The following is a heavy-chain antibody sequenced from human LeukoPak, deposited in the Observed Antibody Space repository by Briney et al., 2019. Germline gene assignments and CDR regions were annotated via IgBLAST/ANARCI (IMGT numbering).Heavy chain of an antibody. CDR3: ARDVSQGSASYRPQAFDY. CDR1: GYTFTRYY. V-gene: IGHV1-46*01. Sequence: GASVKVSCKASGYTFTRYYMHCVRQGPGQGLEWMGIINPSVGSANYAQKFQGRCTMTRDTCTRTVYMKLSSLRSEDTAVYYCARDVSQGSASYRPQAFDYWGQGTLVTASS. J-gene: IGHJ4*02. D-gene: IGHD3-10*01. CDR2: INPSVGSA.